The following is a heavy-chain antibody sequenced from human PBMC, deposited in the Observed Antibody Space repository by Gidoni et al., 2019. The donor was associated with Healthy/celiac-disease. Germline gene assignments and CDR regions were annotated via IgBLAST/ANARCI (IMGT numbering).Heavy chain of an antibody. CDR2: ISSSSSYI. J-gene: IGHJ4*02. CDR3: ARDLIGSSGNADY. V-gene: IGHV3-21*01. Sequence: EVQLVESGGGLVKPGGSLRLSCAASGFTFSSYSMNWVRQAPGKGLEWVSSISSSSSYIYCADSVKGRFTISRDNAKNSLYLQMNSLRAEDTAVYYCARDLIGSSGNADYWGQGTLVTVSS. D-gene: IGHD2-15*01. CDR1: GFTFSSYS.